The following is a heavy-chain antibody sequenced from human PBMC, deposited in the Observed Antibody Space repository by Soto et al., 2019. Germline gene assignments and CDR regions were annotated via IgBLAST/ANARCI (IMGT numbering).Heavy chain of an antibody. CDR1: GFTFSSYW. V-gene: IGHV3-74*01. Sequence: GGSLRLSCAASGFTFSSYWMHWVRQAPGKGLVWVSRINSDGSSTSYADSVKGRFTISRDNAKNTLYLQMNSLRAEDTAVYYCARVSYYYYYYYMDVWGKGTTVTVSS. CDR3: ARVSYYYYYYYMDV. J-gene: IGHJ6*03. CDR2: INSDGSST. D-gene: IGHD1-26*01.